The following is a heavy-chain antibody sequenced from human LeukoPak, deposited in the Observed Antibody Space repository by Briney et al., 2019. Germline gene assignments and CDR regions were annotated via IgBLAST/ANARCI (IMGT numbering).Heavy chain of an antibody. CDR3: ARDQSGSYIFDY. CDR2: IYYSGIT. V-gene: IGHV4-59*13. CDR1: GDSISSYY. J-gene: IGHJ4*02. D-gene: IGHD1-26*01. Sequence: PSETLSLTCTVFGDSISSYYWSWIRQPPGKGLEWIGSIYYSGITSYNPSLKSRVIISVHTSKHQFSLKLSSVTAADAAVYYCARDQSGSYIFDYWGQGTLVTVSS.